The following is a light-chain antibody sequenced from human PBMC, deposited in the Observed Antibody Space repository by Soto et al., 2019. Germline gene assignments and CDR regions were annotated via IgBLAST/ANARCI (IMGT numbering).Light chain of an antibody. V-gene: IGKV1-27*01. CDR2: AAS. J-gene: IGKJ1*01. CDR1: QGISNY. Sequence: DIQMTQSPSSLSASVGDRVTITCRASQGISNYLAWWQQKPGKVPKLLIYAASTLQSGVPPRFSGSGSGTDLTLTISSLQPEDVATYYCQKSNSAPRTFGQGTKVEIK. CDR3: QKSNSAPRT.